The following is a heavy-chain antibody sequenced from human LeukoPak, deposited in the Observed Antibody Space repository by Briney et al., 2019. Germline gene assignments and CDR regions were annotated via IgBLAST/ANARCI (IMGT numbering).Heavy chain of an antibody. CDR3: ARDPSAFGGSLDY. CDR2: IIPIFGTA. D-gene: IGHD2-15*01. J-gene: IGHJ4*02. Sequence: SVKVSCKASGGTFSSYAISWVRQAPGQGLEWMGRIIPIFGTANYAQKFQGRVTITPDESTSTAYMELSSLRSEDTAVYYCARDPSAFGGSLDYWGQGTLVTVFS. V-gene: IGHV1-69*13. CDR1: GGTFSSYA.